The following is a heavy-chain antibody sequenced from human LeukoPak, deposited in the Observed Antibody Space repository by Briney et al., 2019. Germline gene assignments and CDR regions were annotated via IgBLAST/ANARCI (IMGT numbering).Heavy chain of an antibody. CDR1: GFTFSSYG. CDR3: AKDSGD. V-gene: IGHV3-30*18. D-gene: IGHD3-10*01. CDR2: ISYDGSNK. J-gene: IGHJ4*02. Sequence: GGSLRLSCAASGFTFSSYGMHWVRQAPGKGLEWVAVISYDGSNKYYADSVKGRFTISRDNSKNTLYLRMNSLRAEDTAVYYCAKDSGDWGQGTLVTVSS.